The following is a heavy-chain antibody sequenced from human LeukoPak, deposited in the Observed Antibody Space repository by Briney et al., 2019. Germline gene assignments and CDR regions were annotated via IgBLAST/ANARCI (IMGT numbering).Heavy chain of an antibody. Sequence: PSETLSLTCTVSGGSISSGGYYWSWIRQPPGKGLEWIGYIYHSGSTYYNPSLKSRVTMSVDTSKNQFSLKLSSVTAADTAVYYCARDLRGSGSYVGYNWFDPWGQGTLVTVSS. D-gene: IGHD3-10*01. CDR3: ARDLRGSGSYVGYNWFDP. CDR2: IYHSGST. V-gene: IGHV4-30-2*01. CDR1: GGSISSGGYY. J-gene: IGHJ5*02.